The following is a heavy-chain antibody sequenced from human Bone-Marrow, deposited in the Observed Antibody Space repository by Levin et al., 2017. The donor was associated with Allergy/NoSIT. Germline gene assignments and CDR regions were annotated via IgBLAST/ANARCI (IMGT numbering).Heavy chain of an antibody. V-gene: IGHV3-23*01. CDR3: ARDGGVTVGGDY. CDR2: LGGGGGAK. D-gene: IGHD1-26*01. CDR1: GFTFSNHA. Sequence: PGGSLRLSCAASGFTFSNHAMSWLRQAPGEGLEWVSALGGGGGAKNYADSVRGRFTISRDNSKNILFLQMNSLRAEDTAVYFCARDGGVTVGGDYWGQGTLVTVSS. J-gene: IGHJ4*02.